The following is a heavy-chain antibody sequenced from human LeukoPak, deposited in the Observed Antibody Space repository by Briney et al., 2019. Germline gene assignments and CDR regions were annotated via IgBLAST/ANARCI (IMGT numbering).Heavy chain of an antibody. CDR3: ATDLG. CDR2: VDHDGSGT. V-gene: IGHV3-74*01. Sequence: GRSLRLSCAASGFSFTSYWMHWVRQPPGKGLVWVARVDHDGSGTAYADSVTGRFTITRDNVKNTVYLQMNSLRAEDTAVYYCATDLGWGQGTLVTVSS. D-gene: IGHD4-17*01. CDR1: GFSFTSYW. J-gene: IGHJ4*02.